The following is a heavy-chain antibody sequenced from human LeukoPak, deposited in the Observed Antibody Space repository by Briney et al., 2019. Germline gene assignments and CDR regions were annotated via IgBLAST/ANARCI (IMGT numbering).Heavy chain of an antibody. CDR1: EFTFDDYA. J-gene: IGHJ4*02. Sequence: GGSLRLSSAASEFTFDDYAMHWVRQAPGKGLEWVSLISWDGGSTYYADSVKGRSTISRDNSKNSLYLQMNSLRAEDTALYYCAKPTSTGYSYGLVYWGQGTLVTVSS. V-gene: IGHV3-43D*04. CDR2: ISWDGGST. CDR3: AKPTSTGYSYGLVY. D-gene: IGHD5-18*01.